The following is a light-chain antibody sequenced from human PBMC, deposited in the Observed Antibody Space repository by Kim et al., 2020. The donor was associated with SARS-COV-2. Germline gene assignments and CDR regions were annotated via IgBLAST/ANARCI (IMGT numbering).Light chain of an antibody. J-gene: IGKJ2*01. V-gene: IGKV3-11*01. CDR3: QADT. CDR2: DAS. CDR1: QRVSSY. Sequence: SPASLSLSPGERATLSCRASQRVSSYLAWYQQKPGQAPRLLIYDASNRATGIPARFSGSGSGTDFTLTISSLEPEDFAVYYCQADTFGQGTKLEI.